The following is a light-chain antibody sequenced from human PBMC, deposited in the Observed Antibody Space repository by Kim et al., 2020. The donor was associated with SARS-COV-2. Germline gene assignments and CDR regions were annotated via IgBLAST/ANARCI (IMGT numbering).Light chain of an antibody. J-gene: IGLJ2*01. Sequence: ELTQPPSVSVSPGQTASITCSGDKLGDKYACWYQQKPGQSPVLVIYQDNKRPSGIPERFSGSSSGDTATLTISGTQAMDEADYYCQAWDNTVVFGGGTQLTVL. CDR2: QDN. V-gene: IGLV3-1*01. CDR3: QAWDNTVV. CDR1: KLGDKY.